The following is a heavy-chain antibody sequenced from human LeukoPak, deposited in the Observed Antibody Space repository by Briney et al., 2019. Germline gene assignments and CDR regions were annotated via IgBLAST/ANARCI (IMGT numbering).Heavy chain of an antibody. J-gene: IGHJ5*02. D-gene: IGHD3-10*01. CDR2: ISNDASNK. V-gene: IGHV3-30-3*01. Sequence: PGRSLRLSCAASGFTFSSYAIHWVRQAPGKGLEWVAAISNDASNKYYGDSVKGRFTISRDNSKNTLYLQMNSLTVEDTAVYYCARDRVHYYGSGSYWFDPWGQGTLVTVSS. CDR1: GFTFSSYA. CDR3: ARDRVHYYGSGSYWFDP.